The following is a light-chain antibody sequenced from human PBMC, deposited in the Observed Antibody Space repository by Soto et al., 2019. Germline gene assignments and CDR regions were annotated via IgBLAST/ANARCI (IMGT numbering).Light chain of an antibody. Sequence: IVMTQSPDTLSVSPGERATLSCRTSQTVNSNLAWYQHKPGQSPRLLIYGASTRATTTPGRFSGSGSGTEFTLTISSLQSEDFAVYYCQQYGSSPPSSTFGQGTRLEI. V-gene: IGKV3D-15*01. CDR2: GAS. CDR3: QQYGSSPPSST. CDR1: QTVNSN. J-gene: IGKJ5*01.